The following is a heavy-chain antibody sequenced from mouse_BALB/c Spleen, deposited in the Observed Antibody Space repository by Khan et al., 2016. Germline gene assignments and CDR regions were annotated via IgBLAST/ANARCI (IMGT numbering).Heavy chain of an antibody. CDR1: GYTFTDYE. D-gene: IGHD1-1*01. J-gene: IGHJ3*01. CDR3: TRGGLYHGSSSFAY. Sequence: QVQLKQSGAELVRPGASVTLSCKASGYTFTDYEMHWVKQTPVHGLEWIGSIDPQTGGTAYNQKFKGKATLTADKSSPTAYMEFRSLTSEDSAVYYCTRGGLYHGSSSFAYWGQGTLVTVSA. V-gene: IGHV1-15*01. CDR2: IDPQTGGT.